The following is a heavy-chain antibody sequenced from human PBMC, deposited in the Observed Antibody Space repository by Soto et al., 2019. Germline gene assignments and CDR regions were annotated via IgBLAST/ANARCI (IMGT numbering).Heavy chain of an antibody. Sequence: SETLSLTCTVSGGSISSGDYYWSWIRQPPGKGLEWIGYIYYSGSTYYNPSLKSRVTISVDTSKNQFSLKLSSVTAADTAVYYCASLKTRGNSWLYWYFDLWGRGTLVTVSS. CDR3: ASLKTRGNSWLYWYFDL. J-gene: IGHJ2*01. CDR2: IYYSGST. CDR1: GGSISSGDYY. D-gene: IGHD6-13*01. V-gene: IGHV4-30-4*01.